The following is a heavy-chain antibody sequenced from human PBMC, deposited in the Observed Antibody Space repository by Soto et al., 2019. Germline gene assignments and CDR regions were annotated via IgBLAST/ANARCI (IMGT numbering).Heavy chain of an antibody. CDR3: ARDGQYRTDGFDI. CDR1: GFTYSSHG. J-gene: IGHJ3*02. CDR2: LSRGGGST. Sequence: EAQLLESGGGLIQPGGSLRLSCAASGFTYSSHGMSWVRQAPGKGLEWIAGLSRGGGSTYYADSVKGRFTISRDNSKKTLDLIMNSLRVEDTALYYCARDGQYRTDGFDIGGQGTMVTVSS. V-gene: IGHV3-23*01. D-gene: IGHD5-12*01.